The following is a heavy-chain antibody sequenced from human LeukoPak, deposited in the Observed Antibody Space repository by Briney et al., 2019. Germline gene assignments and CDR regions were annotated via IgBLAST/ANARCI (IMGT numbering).Heavy chain of an antibody. Sequence: PGRSLRLSCAPSGFTFSSYAMSWVRPAPGKGREWVSAICGIGGSTYYADSVKGRFTISRDNSKNTLYLQMNSLRAEDTAVYYCAKDWWGGDCGGDCYSSFDYWGQGTLVTVSS. V-gene: IGHV3-23*01. CDR2: ICGIGGST. J-gene: IGHJ4*02. CDR1: GFTFSSYA. D-gene: IGHD2-21*02. CDR3: AKDWWGGDCGGDCYSSFDY.